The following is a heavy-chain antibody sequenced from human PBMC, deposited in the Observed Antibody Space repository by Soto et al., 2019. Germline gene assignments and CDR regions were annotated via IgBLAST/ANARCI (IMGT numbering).Heavy chain of an antibody. CDR3: ARDRFDFWRGYNYYQYGMDV. Sequence: QVQLVESGGGVVQPGRSLRLSCAASGFTFSSYAMHWVRQAPGKGLEWVAVISYDGSNKYCADSVKGRFTISIDNSKNTLYLQMNSLRGEDTAVYYCARDRFDFWRGYNYYQYGMDVWGLGTTVTVS. D-gene: IGHD3-3*01. J-gene: IGHJ6*02. CDR1: GFTFSSYA. V-gene: IGHV3-30-3*01. CDR2: ISYDGSNK.